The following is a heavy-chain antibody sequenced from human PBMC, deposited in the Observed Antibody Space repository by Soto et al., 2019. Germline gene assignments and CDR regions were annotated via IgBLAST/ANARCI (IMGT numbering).Heavy chain of an antibody. D-gene: IGHD3-22*01. V-gene: IGHV3-23*01. Sequence: GGSLRLSCAASGFTFSSYAMSWVRQAPGKGLEWVSAISGSGGSTYYADSVKGRFTTSRDNSKNSLYLQMNSLRAEDTAVYYCAKLGSIVVVDYWGQGTLVTVSS. CDR1: GFTFSSYA. CDR2: ISGSGGST. J-gene: IGHJ4*02. CDR3: AKLGSIVVVDY.